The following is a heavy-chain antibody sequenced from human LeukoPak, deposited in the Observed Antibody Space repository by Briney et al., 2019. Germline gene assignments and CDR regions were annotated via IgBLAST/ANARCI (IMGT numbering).Heavy chain of an antibody. D-gene: IGHD6-19*01. J-gene: IGHJ4*02. Sequence: GGSLRLSCAASGFTFSNYAMSWVRQAPGKGLEWVSGISDGGGSTYHADSVKGRFTISRDNSRNTLYLRMNSLRGEDSAIYYCAKDPYTSGWSYFDYWGQGALVTVSS. CDR2: ISDGGGST. CDR1: GFTFSNYA. CDR3: AKDPYTSGWSYFDY. V-gene: IGHV3-23*01.